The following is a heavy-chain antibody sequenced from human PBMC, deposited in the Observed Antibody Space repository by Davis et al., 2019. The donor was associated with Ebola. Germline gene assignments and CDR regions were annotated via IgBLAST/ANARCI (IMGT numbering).Heavy chain of an antibody. V-gene: IGHV1-46*01. CDR3: ARPYSGYRPMDV. D-gene: IGHD5-12*01. CDR2: IIPGDGST. J-gene: IGHJ6*02. Sequence: ASVKVSCKASVYTFPSYYMHWVRQAPGQGLEWMGIIIPGDGSTYYAQKFQGRVTMTRDTATSTVYMELNSLRSEDTAVYYCARPYSGYRPMDVWGQGTTVTVSS. CDR1: VYTFPSYY.